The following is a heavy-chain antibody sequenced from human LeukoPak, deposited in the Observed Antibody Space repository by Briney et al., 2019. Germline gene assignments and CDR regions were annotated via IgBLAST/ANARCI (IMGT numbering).Heavy chain of an antibody. J-gene: IGHJ6*02. CDR3: ARLSYYYYYGMDV. CDR2: IWYDGSNK. CDR1: GFTFSSYG. V-gene: IGHV3-33*01. Sequence: GGSLRLSCAASGFTFSSYGMHWVRQAPGKGLEWVAVIWYDGSNKYYADSVKGRFPISRDNSKNTLYLQMNSLRAEDTAVYYCARLSYYYYYGMDVWGQGTTVTVSS.